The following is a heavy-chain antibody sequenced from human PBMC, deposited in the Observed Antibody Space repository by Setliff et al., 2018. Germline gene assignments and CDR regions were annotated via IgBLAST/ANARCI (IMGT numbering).Heavy chain of an antibody. J-gene: IGHJ4*02. CDR3: ARGSGTYASSSRVFHY. Sequence: GASVKVSCKASGYTFTTYAMGWMRQIPGQGLEWMGWINTNTGNPNYAQGFTGRFVFSLDTSVSTAYLQIYSLKAEDTAVYYCARGSGTYASSSRVFHYWGQGTLVTVSS. D-gene: IGHD6-6*01. V-gene: IGHV7-4-1*01. CDR2: INTNTGNP. CDR1: GYTFTTYA.